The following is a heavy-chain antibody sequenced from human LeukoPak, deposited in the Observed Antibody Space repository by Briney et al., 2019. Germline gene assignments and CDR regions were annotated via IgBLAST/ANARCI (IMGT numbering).Heavy chain of an antibody. D-gene: IGHD5-24*01. J-gene: IGHJ4*02. CDR3: ARETGHGYNWMGY. CDR2: IIPIFGTA. CDR1: GGTFSSYA. Sequence: ASVKVSCKASGGTFSSYAISWVRQAPGQGLEWMGGIIPIFGTASSAQKFQGRVTITADESTSTAYMELSSLRSEDTTVYYCARETGHGYNWMGYWGQGTLVTVSS. V-gene: IGHV1-69*13.